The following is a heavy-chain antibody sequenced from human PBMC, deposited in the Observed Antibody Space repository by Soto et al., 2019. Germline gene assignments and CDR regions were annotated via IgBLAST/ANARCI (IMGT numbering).Heavy chain of an antibody. D-gene: IGHD3-10*01. CDR2: INPNSGGT. CDR1: GYAFTGYY. CDR3: ARGYGSGTKFHYYYYYYMDV. Sequence: ASVKVSCKASGYAFTGYYMHWVRQAPGQGLEWMGWINPNSGGTNYAQKFQGWVTMTRDTSISTAYMELSRLRSDDTAVYYCARGYGSGTKFHYYYYYYMDVWGKGTTVTVSS. V-gene: IGHV1-2*04. J-gene: IGHJ6*03.